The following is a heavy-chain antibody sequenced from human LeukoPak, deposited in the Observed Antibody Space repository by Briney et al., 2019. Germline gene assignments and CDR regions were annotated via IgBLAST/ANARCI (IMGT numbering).Heavy chain of an antibody. V-gene: IGHV3-30*02. D-gene: IGHD3-3*02. CDR1: GFSFSSYA. CDR3: AKVGLVAFRPNNFDY. Sequence: GSLRLSCAASGFSFSSYAMHWVRQAPGKGLEWVAFIRYDGSNKDYADSVKGRFTISRDNSKNTLYLQMNNLRAEDTAVYYCAKVGLVAFRPNNFDYWGQGTLVTVSS. J-gene: IGHJ4*02. CDR2: IRYDGSNK.